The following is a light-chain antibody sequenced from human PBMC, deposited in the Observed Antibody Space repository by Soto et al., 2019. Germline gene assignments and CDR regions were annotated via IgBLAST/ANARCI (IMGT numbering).Light chain of an antibody. CDR2: VGTGGIVG. V-gene: IGLV9-49*01. J-gene: IGLJ1*01. CDR3: GADHGRGSNYV. CDR1: SGYSNYK. Sequence: QLVLTQPPSASASLGASVTLTCTLSSGYSNYKVDWYQQRPGKGPRFVMRVGTGGIVGSKGDGIPDRFSVLGSGLNRYLTIKNIQEEDESDYHGGADHGRGSNYVFGTGTKLTVL.